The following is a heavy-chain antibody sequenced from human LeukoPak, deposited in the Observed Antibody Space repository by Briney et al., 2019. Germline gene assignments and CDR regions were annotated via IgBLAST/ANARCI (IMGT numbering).Heavy chain of an antibody. CDR3: ARDPALYDNSGYYYGRISGWFDP. D-gene: IGHD3-22*01. V-gene: IGHV4-39*07. CDR1: GGSISSSSYY. Sequence: ASETLSLTCTVSGGSISSSSYYWGWIRQPPGKGLEWIGSIYYSGSTYYNPSLKSRVIISVDTSKNQFSLKVSSVTAADTAVYCCARDPALYDNSGYYYGRISGWFDPWGQGTLVTVSS. CDR2: IYYSGST. J-gene: IGHJ5*02.